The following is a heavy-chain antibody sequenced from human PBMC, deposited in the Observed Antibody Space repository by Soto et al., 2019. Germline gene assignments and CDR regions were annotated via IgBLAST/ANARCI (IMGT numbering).Heavy chain of an antibody. D-gene: IGHD6-19*01. V-gene: IGHV3-23*01. CDR1: GFAFDNYA. CDR2: ISDSGTST. CDR3: AKGLYSSGYFVFDY. J-gene: IGHJ4*02. Sequence: PGGSLRLSCVASGFAFDNYAMGWVRQAPGKGLEWVSGISDSGTSTYYADSVKGRFTISRDNSKNTLYLQMNNLRAEDLAVYYCAKGLYSSGYFVFDYWGQGTLVTVSS.